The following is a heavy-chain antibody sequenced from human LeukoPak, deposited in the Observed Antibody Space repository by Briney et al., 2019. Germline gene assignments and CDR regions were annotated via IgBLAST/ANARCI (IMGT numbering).Heavy chain of an antibody. CDR3: ARGSVTTSLNFDY. Sequence: GASVKVSCKASGYTFTGYCMHWVRQAPGQGLGWMGWINPNSGGTNYAQKFQGRVTMTRDTSISTAYMELSRLRSDDTAVYYCARGSVTTSLNFDYWGQGTLVTVSS. CDR1: GYTFTGYC. D-gene: IGHD4-17*01. V-gene: IGHV1-2*02. CDR2: INPNSGGT. J-gene: IGHJ4*02.